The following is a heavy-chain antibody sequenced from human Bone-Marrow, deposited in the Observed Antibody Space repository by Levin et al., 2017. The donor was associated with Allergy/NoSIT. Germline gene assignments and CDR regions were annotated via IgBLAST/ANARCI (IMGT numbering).Heavy chain of an antibody. V-gene: IGHV1-2*06. CDR1: GFTFTGYY. D-gene: IGHD5-12*01. J-gene: IGHJ6*02. CDR2: INPKTGDT. Sequence: ASVKVSCRTSGFTFTGYYVHWVRQAPGQGLQWLGRINPKTGDTSYSQDFQGRLSMTADTSNSTISLELSSLRSDDTAVYYCVRQGGGFAHYFYNSGDVWGQGTTVIVSS. CDR3: VRQGGGFAHYFYNSGDV.